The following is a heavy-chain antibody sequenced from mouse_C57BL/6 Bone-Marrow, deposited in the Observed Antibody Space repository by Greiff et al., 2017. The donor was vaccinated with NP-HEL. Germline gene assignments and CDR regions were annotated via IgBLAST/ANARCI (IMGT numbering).Heavy chain of an antibody. CDR1: GYTFTSYW. V-gene: IGHV1-64*01. J-gene: IGHJ4*01. CDR3: ARISGLYAMDY. CDR2: IHPNSGST. Sequence: VQLQQPGAELVKPGASVKLSCKASGYTFTSYWMHWVKQRPGQGLEWIGMIHPNSGSTNYNEKFKSKATLTVDKSSSTAYMQRSSLTSEDSAVYYCARISGLYAMDYWGQGTSVTVSS. D-gene: IGHD3-1*01.